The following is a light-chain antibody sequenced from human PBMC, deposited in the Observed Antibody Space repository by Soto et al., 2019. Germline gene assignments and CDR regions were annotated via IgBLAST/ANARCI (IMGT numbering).Light chain of an antibody. CDR3: QQYGSSPT. CDR2: GTS. J-gene: IGKJ4*01. V-gene: IGKV3-20*01. CDR1: QSVSSN. Sequence: EIVMTQSPATLSVSPGERATLSCRASQSVSSNLAWYQQKPGQSPKLLIYGTSSRATGVPDRFSGSGSGTGFTLTISRLEPEDSAVYYCQQYGSSPTFGGGTKVDIK.